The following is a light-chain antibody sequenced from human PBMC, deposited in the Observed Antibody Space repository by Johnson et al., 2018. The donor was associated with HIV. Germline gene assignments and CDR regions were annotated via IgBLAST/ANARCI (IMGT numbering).Light chain of an antibody. J-gene: IGLJ1*01. Sequence: QSVLTQPPSVSAAPGQMVTISCSGSSSNICNNYVSWYQQLPGTAPKLLIYENNKRPSGIPDRFSGSKSGTSATLGISGLQTGDEADYYCGTWDSSLSAHYVFGTGTKITVL. V-gene: IGLV1-51*02. CDR3: GTWDSSLSAHYV. CDR1: SSNICNNY. CDR2: ENN.